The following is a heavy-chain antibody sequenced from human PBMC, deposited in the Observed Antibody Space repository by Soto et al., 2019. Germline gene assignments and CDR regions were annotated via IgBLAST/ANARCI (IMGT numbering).Heavy chain of an antibody. V-gene: IGHV4-61*01. Sequence: QVQLQESGPGLVKPSETLSLTCTVSGGSVSSGSYYWSWIRQPPGKGLEWIGYIHHTGSTNYNPSLQSRVTLSVDTPQNQFSLQLSSVTAADTAVFYCARIWFDGDSGFYVFDYWGQGTLVTVSS. CDR3: ARIWFDGDSGFYVFDY. J-gene: IGHJ4*02. CDR2: IHHTGST. CDR1: GGSVSSGSYY. D-gene: IGHD3-22*01.